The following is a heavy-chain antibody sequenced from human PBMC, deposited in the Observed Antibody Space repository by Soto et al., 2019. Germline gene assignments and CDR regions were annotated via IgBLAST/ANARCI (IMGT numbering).Heavy chain of an antibody. D-gene: IGHD4-17*01. V-gene: IGHV2-5*02. CDR2: IYWDDDK. Sequence: QITLKESGPTLVKPTQTLTLTCTFSGFSLSTSGVGVGWIRQPPGKALEWLALIYWDDDKRYSPSLKSRITITKDTSKNQVVLTMTNMDPVDTATYYCARPYGDYSRFDPWGQGTLVTVSS. CDR3: ARPYGDYSRFDP. CDR1: GFSLSTSGVG. J-gene: IGHJ5*02.